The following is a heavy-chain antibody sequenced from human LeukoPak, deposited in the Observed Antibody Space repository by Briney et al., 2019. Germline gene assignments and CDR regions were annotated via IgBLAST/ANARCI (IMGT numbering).Heavy chain of an antibody. J-gene: IGHJ4*02. CDR1: GGSISSGDYY. V-gene: IGHV4-30-4*08. CDR2: IYYSGST. CDR3: ARGGGDSFDY. D-gene: IGHD3-10*01. Sequence: SETLSLTCTVSGGSISSGDYYWSWIRQSPGKGLEWIGYIYYSGSTYYNPSLKSRVTISVDTSKNQFSLKLSSVTAADTAVYYCARGGGDSFDYWGQGTLVTVSS.